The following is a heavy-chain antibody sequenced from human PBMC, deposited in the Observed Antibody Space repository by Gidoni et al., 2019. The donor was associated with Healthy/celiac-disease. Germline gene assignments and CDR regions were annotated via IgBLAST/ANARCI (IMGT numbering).Heavy chain of an antibody. J-gene: IGHJ4*02. CDR3: AHAREMATIFDY. D-gene: IGHD5-12*01. Sequence: QITLKESGPTLVKPTQTLTLTCTFSGLSLSTSGVGVGWIRQPPGKALEWLALIYWDDDKRYSPSLKSRLTITKDTSKNQVVLTMTNMDPVDTATYYCAHAREMATIFDYWGQGTLVTVSS. CDR1: GLSLSTSGVG. CDR2: IYWDDDK. V-gene: IGHV2-5*02.